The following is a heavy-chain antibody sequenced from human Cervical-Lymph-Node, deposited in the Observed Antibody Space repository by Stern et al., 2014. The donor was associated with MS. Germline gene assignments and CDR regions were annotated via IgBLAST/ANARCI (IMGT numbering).Heavy chain of an antibody. CDR3: ASAYSSSHYYFDY. Sequence: VHLVESGGGVVQPGRSLRLSCAASGFSFSRYAMHWVRQAPGKGLEWAALMWYDGSNPCYADSVTGRFTISRDNFKNTLYLQMNSLRAEDTAVYYCASAYSSSHYYFDYWGQGTLVTVSS. CDR1: GFSFSRYA. D-gene: IGHD6-13*01. J-gene: IGHJ4*02. CDR2: MWYDGSNP. V-gene: IGHV3-33*01.